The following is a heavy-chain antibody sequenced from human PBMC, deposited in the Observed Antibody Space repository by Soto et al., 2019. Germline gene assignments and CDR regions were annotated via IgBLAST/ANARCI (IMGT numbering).Heavy chain of an antibody. V-gene: IGHV3-53*01. D-gene: IGHD3-3*01. CDR1: GFSVSNNY. J-gene: IGHJ4*02. CDR3: GRASPYFDFFAGPPPLDH. Sequence: PGGSLRLSCAASGFSVSNNYMIWVRQAPGKGLEWVSVIYSGGNTYYADSVKGRFTISRDNSRNTLELQMNSLRAEDTAVYYCGRASPYFDFFAGPPPLDHWGQGTLVTVSS. CDR2: IYSGGNT.